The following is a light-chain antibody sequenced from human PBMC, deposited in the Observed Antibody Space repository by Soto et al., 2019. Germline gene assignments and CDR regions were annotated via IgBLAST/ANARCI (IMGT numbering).Light chain of an antibody. CDR1: SSDVGGYNY. Sequence: QSVLTQPRSVSGSPGQSVTISCTGTSSDVGGYNYFSWYQQHPGKAPKLMIYDASKRPSGVPDRFSGSKSGNTASLTISGLQAEDEADYYCCSYAGSYTFWVFGGGTQLTVL. CDR2: DAS. J-gene: IGLJ3*02. V-gene: IGLV2-11*01. CDR3: CSYAGSYTFWV.